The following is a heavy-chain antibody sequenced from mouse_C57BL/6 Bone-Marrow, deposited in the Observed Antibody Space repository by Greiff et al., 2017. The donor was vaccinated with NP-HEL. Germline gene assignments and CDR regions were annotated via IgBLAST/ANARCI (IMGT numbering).Heavy chain of an antibody. CDR3: AREDTTVDFDY. J-gene: IGHJ2*01. V-gene: IGHV1-69*01. Sequence: VQLQQPGAELVMPGASVKLSCKASGYTFTSYWMHWVKQRPGQGLEWIGEIDPSDSYTNYNQKFKGKSTLTVDKSSSTAYMQLSSLTSEDAAVYYCAREDTTVDFDYWGQGTTLTVSA. CDR2: IDPSDSYT. CDR1: GYTFTSYW. D-gene: IGHD1-1*01.